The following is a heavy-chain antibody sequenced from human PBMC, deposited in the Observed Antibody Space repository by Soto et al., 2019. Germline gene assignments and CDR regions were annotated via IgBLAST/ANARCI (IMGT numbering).Heavy chain of an antibody. J-gene: IGHJ6*02. CDR3: ARAGFGVVPLYGMDV. CDR2: ISYDGSNR. Sequence: PGGSLRLSCAASGFTFSSYAMHWVRQAPGKGLEWVAVISYDGSNRYYADSVKGRFTISRDNSKNTLYLQMNSLRAEDTAVYYCARAGFGVVPLYGMDVWGQGTTVTVSS. D-gene: IGHD3-3*01. V-gene: IGHV3-30-3*01. CDR1: GFTFSSYA.